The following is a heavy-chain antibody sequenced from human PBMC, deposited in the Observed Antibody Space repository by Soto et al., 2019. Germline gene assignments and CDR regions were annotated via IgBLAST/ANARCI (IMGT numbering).Heavy chain of an antibody. CDR3: ARTAGTIDNFWSGYGYDI. CDR1: GGSIDTYY. D-gene: IGHD5-18*01. J-gene: IGHJ6*01. V-gene: IGHV4-59*13. CDR2: IYYSGTT. Sequence: ETLSLTCSVSGGSIDTYYWTWFRQAPGMGLECIGNIYYSGTTNINPALESRVRMSIDRAKKQFSLTLSSVTAADTAVYYCARTAGTIDNFWSGYGYDIWGRG.